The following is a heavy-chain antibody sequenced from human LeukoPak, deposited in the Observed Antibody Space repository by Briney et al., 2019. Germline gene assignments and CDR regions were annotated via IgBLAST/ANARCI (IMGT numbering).Heavy chain of an antibody. D-gene: IGHD3-16*02. CDR3: ARANEEITFGGVIVPTHFDY. Sequence: GGSLRLSCAASGFTFSSYWMGWVRQAPGKGLEWVANIKQDGSEKYYVDSVKGRFTISRDNAKNSLYLQMNSLRAEDTAVYYCARANEEITFGGVIVPTHFDYWGQGTLVTVSS. V-gene: IGHV3-7*03. CDR1: GFTFSSYW. J-gene: IGHJ4*02. CDR2: IKQDGSEK.